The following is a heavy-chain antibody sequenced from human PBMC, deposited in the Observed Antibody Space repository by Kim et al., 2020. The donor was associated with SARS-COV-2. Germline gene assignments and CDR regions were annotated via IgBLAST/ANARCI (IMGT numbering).Heavy chain of an antibody. CDR1: GFTLWNYW. V-gene: IGHV3-7*01. CDR3: ARITSLPGGVWHFDL. D-gene: IGHD3-16*01. CDR2: VRNDGDLK. Sequence: GGSLRLSCEASGFTLWNYWMAWVRQAPGKGLEWVGSVRNDGDLKSYVDSVKGRFAISRDSAKRSLELQMDNLRTDDTAVYYCARITSLPGGVWHFDLWGRGSLVAVSS. J-gene: IGHJ2*01.